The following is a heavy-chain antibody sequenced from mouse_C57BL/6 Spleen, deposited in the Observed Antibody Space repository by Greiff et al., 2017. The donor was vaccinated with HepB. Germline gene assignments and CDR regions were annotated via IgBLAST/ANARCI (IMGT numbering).Heavy chain of an antibody. CDR2: IYPGDGDT. CDR1: GYAFSSYW. J-gene: IGHJ2*01. CDR3: ARDYYGSSPYFDY. V-gene: IGHV1-80*01. Sequence: QVHVKQSGAELVKPGASVKISCKASGYAFSSYWMNWVKQRPGKGLEWIGQIYPGDGDTNYNGKFKGKATLTADKSSSTAYMQLSSLTSEDSAVYFCARDYYGSSPYFDYWGQGTTLTVSS. D-gene: IGHD1-1*01.